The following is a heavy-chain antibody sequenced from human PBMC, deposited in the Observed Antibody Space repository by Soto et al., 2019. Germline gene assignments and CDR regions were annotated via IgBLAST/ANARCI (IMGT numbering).Heavy chain of an antibody. D-gene: IGHD4-17*01. CDR1: GGSIRTGGYS. J-gene: IGHJ4*02. CDR3: AREDYGDYGGYFDY. CDR2: TYHSGNP. V-gene: IGHV4-30-2*01. Sequence: QLQLQESGSGLVKPSQTLSLTCTVSGGSIRTGGYSWSWIRQPPGKGLEWIGNTYHSGNPYYNPSLKRQVTISVDGSKNQFSLKVSSVAAADTAVYYCAREDYGDYGGYFDYWGQGSLVTVSS.